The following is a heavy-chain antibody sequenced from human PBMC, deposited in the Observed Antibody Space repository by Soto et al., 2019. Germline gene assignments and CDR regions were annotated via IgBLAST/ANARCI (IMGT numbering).Heavy chain of an antibody. CDR2: ISYDGSNK. CDR3: AREKAYYYDSTRGMDV. CDR1: GFTFSSYA. Sequence: GGSLRLSCAASGFTFSSYAMHGVRQAPGKGLEGVAVISYDGSNKYYADSVKGRFTISRDNSKNTLYLQMNSLRAEDTAVYCCAREKAYYYDSTRGMDVWGQGTTVTVSS. J-gene: IGHJ6*02. V-gene: IGHV3-30-3*01. D-gene: IGHD3-22*01.